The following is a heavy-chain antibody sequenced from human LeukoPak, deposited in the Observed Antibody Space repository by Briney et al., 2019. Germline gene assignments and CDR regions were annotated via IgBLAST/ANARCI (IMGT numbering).Heavy chain of an antibody. J-gene: IGHJ4*02. D-gene: IGHD1-26*01. CDR2: INPNSGGT. CDR1: GYTFTGYY. CDR3: ARREVRGSYSYWGGYFDY. V-gene: IGHV1-2*02. Sequence: GASVKVSCKASGYTFTGYYMHWVRQAPGQGLEWMGWINPNSGGTNYAQKFQGRVTMTRDTSISTAYMELSRLRSDDTAVYYCARREVRGSYSYWGGYFDYWGQGTLVTVSS.